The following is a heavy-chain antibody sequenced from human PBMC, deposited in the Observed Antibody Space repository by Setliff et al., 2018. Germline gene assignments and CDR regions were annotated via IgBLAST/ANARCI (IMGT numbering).Heavy chain of an antibody. Sequence: LRLSCAASGFTFSSYAMSWVRQAPGKGLEWVAVIWYDGSNKYYADSVKGRFTISRDNSKNTLYLQMNSLRAEDTAVYYCARVRGYDSSGFLNWFDPWGQGTLVTVSS. CDR1: GFTFSSYA. D-gene: IGHD3-22*01. CDR2: IWYDGSNK. V-gene: IGHV3-33*08. CDR3: ARVRGYDSSGFLNWFDP. J-gene: IGHJ5*02.